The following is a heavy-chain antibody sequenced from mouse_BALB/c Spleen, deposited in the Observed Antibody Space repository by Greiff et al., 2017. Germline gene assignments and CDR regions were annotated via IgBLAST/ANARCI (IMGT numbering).Heavy chain of an antibody. V-gene: IGHV1S81*02. Sequence: QVQLQQPGAELVKPGASVKLSCKASGYTFTSYWMHWVKQRPGQGLEWIGEINPSNGRTNYNEKFKSKATLTVDKSSSTAYMQLSSLTSEDSAVYYCARYGNFYAMDYWGQGTSGTVSS. CDR3: ARYGNFYAMDY. CDR1: GYTFTSYW. CDR2: INPSNGRT. J-gene: IGHJ4*01. D-gene: IGHD2-1*01.